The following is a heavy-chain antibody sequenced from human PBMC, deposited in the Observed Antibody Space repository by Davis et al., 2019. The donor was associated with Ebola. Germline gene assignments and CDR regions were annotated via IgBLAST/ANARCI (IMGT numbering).Heavy chain of an antibody. J-gene: IGHJ6*02. V-gene: IGHV6-1*01. CDR2: TYCRSKRYN. CDR1: RHSLSSTSAV. Sequence: QTPSLSPALSRHSLSSTSAVCNSIRQSSSRGPEWSPTTYCRSKRYNDYAVSVKSRITINPDTSNNQFSLQMNSVTHEDTAVYYGARDHHYYYGRDDWGQGSTFFVAS. CDR3: ARDHHYYYGRDD.